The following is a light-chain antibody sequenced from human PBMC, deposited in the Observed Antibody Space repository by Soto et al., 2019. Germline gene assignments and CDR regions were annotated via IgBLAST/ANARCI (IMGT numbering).Light chain of an antibody. Sequence: DIVVTQTPLSSPVALGQAASISCRSSQSLVHKDGNTYLSWFHQRPGQPPRLLIYKVSVRFSGVPDRFSGSGAGTDFTLTISSVETEDVGVYYCMQATQSPWTVGQGTKVEIK. V-gene: IGKV2-24*01. CDR2: KVS. CDR3: MQATQSPWT. CDR1: QSLVHKDGNTY. J-gene: IGKJ1*01.